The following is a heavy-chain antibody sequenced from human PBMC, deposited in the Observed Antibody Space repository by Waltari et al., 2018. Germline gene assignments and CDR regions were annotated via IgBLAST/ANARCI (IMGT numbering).Heavy chain of an antibody. CDR2: ISSGASII. V-gene: IGHV3-48*04. D-gene: IGHD1-26*01. CDR3: ARGEGGANEY. CDR1: GFTFTRNW. J-gene: IGHJ4*02. Sequence: EVQLVESGGGLVQPGGSLRLSCTASGFTFTRNWMHWVRQVPGKGLEWVAYISSGASIIYYADSVKGRFTISRDNAKNSVYLQMSSLRAEDTAIYYCARGEGGANEYWGQGTMVTVSA.